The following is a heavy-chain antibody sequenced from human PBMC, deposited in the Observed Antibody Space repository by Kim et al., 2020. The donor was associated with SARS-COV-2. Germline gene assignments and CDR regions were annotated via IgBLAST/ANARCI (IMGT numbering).Heavy chain of an antibody. CDR3: AKDIQYDFWSGYVDY. CDR1: GFTFDDYA. Sequence: GGSLRLSCAASGFTFDDYAMHWVRQAPGKGLEWVSGISWNSGSIGYADSVKGRFTISRDNAKNSLYLQMNSLRAEDTALYYCAKDIQYDFWSGYVDYWGQGTLVTVSS. D-gene: IGHD3-3*01. CDR2: ISWNSGSI. V-gene: IGHV3-9*01. J-gene: IGHJ4*02.